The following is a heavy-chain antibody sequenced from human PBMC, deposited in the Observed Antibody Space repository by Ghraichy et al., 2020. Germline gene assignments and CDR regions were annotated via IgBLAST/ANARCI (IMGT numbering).Heavy chain of an antibody. V-gene: IGHV3-53*01. CDR3: ARDKAVAGWYGAFDI. D-gene: IGHD6-19*01. Sequence: GGSLRLSCAASGFTVSSNYMSWVRQAPGKGLEWVSVIYSGGSTYYADSVKGRFTISRDNSKNTLYLQMNSLRAEDTAVYYCARDKAVAGWYGAFDIWGQGTMVTVSS. CDR1: GFTVSSNY. CDR2: IYSGGST. J-gene: IGHJ3*02.